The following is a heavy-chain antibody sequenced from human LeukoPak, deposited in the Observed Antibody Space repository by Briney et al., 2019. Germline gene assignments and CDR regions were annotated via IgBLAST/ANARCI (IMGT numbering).Heavy chain of an antibody. CDR2: LIPIFGTA. V-gene: IGHV1-69*05. J-gene: IGHJ6*03. Sequence: ASVKVSCKASGGTFSSYAISWVRQAPGQGLEWMGELIPIFGTANYAQKFQGRVTITTEESTSTAYMELSSLRSEDTAVYYCARSGYCSSTSCYLGFADYYYYYMDVWGKGTTVTVSS. CDR1: GGTFSSYA. CDR3: ARSGYCSSTSCYLGFADYYYYYMDV. D-gene: IGHD2-2*03.